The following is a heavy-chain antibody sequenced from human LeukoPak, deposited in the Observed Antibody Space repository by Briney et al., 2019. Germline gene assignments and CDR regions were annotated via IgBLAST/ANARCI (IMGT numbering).Heavy chain of an antibody. CDR3: ARASYGAGSYPGDY. V-gene: IGHV3-23*01. Sequence: GGSLRLSCAVSGITLSNYGMSWVRQAPGKGLEWVAGISGSGGSTNYADSVKGRFSISRDNSKNTLYLQMNSLRAEDTAVYYCARASYGAGSYPGDYWGQGTLVTVSS. CDR1: GITLSNYG. CDR2: ISGSGGST. D-gene: IGHD3-10*01. J-gene: IGHJ4*02.